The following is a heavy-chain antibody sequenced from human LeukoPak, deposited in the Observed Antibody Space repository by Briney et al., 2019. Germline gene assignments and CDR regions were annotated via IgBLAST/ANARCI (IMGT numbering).Heavy chain of an antibody. Sequence: ASVKVSCKASGYTFTSYDINWVRQATGQGLEWMGGIIPIFGTANYAQKFQGRVTITADESTSTAYMELSSLRSEDTAVYYCARDSMIDGGNWFDPWGQGTLVTVSS. CDR3: ARDSMIDGGNWFDP. CDR2: IIPIFGTA. D-gene: IGHD3-22*01. V-gene: IGHV1-69*13. CDR1: GYTFTSYD. J-gene: IGHJ5*02.